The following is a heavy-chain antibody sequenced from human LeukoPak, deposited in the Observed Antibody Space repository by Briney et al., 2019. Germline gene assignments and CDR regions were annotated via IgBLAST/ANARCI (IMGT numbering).Heavy chain of an antibody. D-gene: IGHD2-2*01. CDR1: GGSISGTSYY. CDR3: ARPPGFSTSFWD. V-gene: IGHV4-39*01. J-gene: IGHJ4*02. CDR2: IHYSGRT. Sequence: SETLSLTCTVSGGSISGTSYYWGWMPQPPGKGPEWIGSIHYSGRTYYKPSLKSRVTISVDTSKNQFSLKLTSVTSADTAVYYCARPPGFSTSFWDWGQGTLVTVSS.